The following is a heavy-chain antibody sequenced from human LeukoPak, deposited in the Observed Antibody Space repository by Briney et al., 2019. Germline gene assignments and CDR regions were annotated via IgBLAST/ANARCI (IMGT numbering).Heavy chain of an antibody. D-gene: IGHD3-22*01. CDR2: ISDNGGNT. Sequence: GGTLRLSCAASGFIFSSSAMNWVRQAPGKGLEWVSTISDNGGNTYYPDSVKGRFTISRDNSKNTLYLQMNSLRAEDTAVYYCAKSAYYDLWGQETLVTVSS. CDR1: GFIFSSSA. CDR3: AKSAYYDL. V-gene: IGHV3-23*01. J-gene: IGHJ4*02.